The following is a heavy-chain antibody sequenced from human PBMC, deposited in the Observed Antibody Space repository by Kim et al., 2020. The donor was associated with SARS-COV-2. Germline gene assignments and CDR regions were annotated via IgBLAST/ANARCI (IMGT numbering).Heavy chain of an antibody. CDR3: AKDRAKGIAVAGLLDY. D-gene: IGHD6-19*01. V-gene: IGHV3-43*01. J-gene: IGHJ4*02. CDR2: ISWDGGST. Sequence: GGSLRLSCAASGFTFDDYTMHWVRQAPGKGLEWVSLISWDGGSTYYADSVKGRFTISRDNSKNSLYLQMNSLRTEDTALYYCAKDRAKGIAVAGLLDYWGQGTLVTVSS. CDR1: GFTFDDYT.